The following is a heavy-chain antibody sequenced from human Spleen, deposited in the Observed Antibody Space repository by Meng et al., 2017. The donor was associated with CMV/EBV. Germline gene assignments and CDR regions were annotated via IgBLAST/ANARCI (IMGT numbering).Heavy chain of an antibody. D-gene: IGHD3/OR15-3a*01. CDR1: GLTFNTYH. Sequence: ASVKVSCKASGLTFNTYHVHWVRQAPGQGLEWMAIVIPRGDRTSLAQKFQGRVTMTRDPSTSTVYMDLNSLRSDDTAVYYCAEERPGTGGFDPWGQGTLVTVSS. J-gene: IGHJ5*02. V-gene: IGHV1-46*02. CDR2: VIPRGDRT. CDR3: AEERPGTGGFDP.